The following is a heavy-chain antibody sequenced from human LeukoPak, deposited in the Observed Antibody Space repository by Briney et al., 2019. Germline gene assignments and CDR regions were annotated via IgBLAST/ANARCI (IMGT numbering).Heavy chain of an antibody. V-gene: IGHV1-69*06. CDR1: GGTFSSYA. D-gene: IGHD3-9*01. CDR3: ARVTGYYDILTGRGNWFDP. J-gene: IGHJ5*02. CDR2: IIPIFGTA. Sequence: VASVKVSCKASGGTFSSYAISWVRQAPGQGLEWMGGIIPIFGTANYAQKFQGRVTITADKSTSTAYMELSSLRSEDTAVYYCARVTGYYDILTGRGNWFDPWGQGTLVTVSS.